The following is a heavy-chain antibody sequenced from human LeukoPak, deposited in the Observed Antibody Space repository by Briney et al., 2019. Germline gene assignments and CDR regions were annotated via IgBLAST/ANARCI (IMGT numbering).Heavy chain of an antibody. CDR3: ARTAFYYDTSGYDDAFDI. CDR1: GFTVSTNF. J-gene: IGHJ3*02. V-gene: IGHV3-11*01. Sequence: PGGSLRLSCAASGFTVSTNFMSWVRQAPGKGLEWVSTISRSGGTIYYADSVKGRFTISREHAKNSLYLQMNSLRAEDTAVYYCARTAFYYDTSGYDDAFDIWGQGTMVTVSS. D-gene: IGHD3-22*01. CDR2: ISRSGGTI.